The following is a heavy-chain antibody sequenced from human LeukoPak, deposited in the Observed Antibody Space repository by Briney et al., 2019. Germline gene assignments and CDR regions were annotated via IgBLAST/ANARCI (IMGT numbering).Heavy chain of an antibody. J-gene: IGHJ3*02. CDR1: GFTFSSYS. CDR2: ISSSSSYI. V-gene: IGHV3-21*01. CDR3: ARGNIVGAKENAFDI. D-gene: IGHD1-26*01. Sequence: KAGGSLRLSCAASGFTFSSYSMNWVRQAPGKGLEWVSSISSSSSYIYYADSVKGRFTISRDNAKNSLYLQMNSLRAEDTAVYYCARGNIVGAKENAFDIWGQGTMVTVSS.